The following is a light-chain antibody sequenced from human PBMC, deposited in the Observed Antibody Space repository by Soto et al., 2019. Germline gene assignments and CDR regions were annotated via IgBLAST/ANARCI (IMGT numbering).Light chain of an antibody. CDR3: QQYSEFPLT. CDR2: KAS. V-gene: IGKV1-5*03. J-gene: IGKJ4*02. CDR1: ESISSW. Sequence: DIQMTQFPSTLSASVGDRVTITCRASESISSWLAWYQQKPGKAPKILIYKASTLQSGVPSRFTGSGSGTEFTLTISSLQPDDVATYYCQQYSEFPLTFGGGTKVEIK.